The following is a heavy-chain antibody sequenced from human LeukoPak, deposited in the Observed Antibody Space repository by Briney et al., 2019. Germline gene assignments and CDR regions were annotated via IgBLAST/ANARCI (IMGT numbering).Heavy chain of an antibody. CDR3: ARVQFGAAGSFDC. D-gene: IGHD6-19*01. J-gene: IGHJ4*02. Sequence: SQTLSLTCTVSGGSISSDTYYWSWIRQPAGKGLEWIGRIFTSGRTDYNPSLRSRVAMSVDTSKNQFSLKLSSVTAADTAGYFCARVQFGAAGSFDCWGQGTLVTVSS. CDR1: GGSISSDTYY. V-gene: IGHV4-61*02. CDR2: IFTSGRT.